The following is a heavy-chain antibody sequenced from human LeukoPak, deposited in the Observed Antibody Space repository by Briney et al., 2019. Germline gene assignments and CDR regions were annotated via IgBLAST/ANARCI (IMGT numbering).Heavy chain of an antibody. CDR2: INPNSGGT. D-gene: IGHD5-18*01. J-gene: IGHJ6*03. Sequence: ASVKVSCKASGYTFTGYYMHWVRQAPGQGLEWMGWINPNSGGTNYAQKFQGRVTMTRDTSISTAYMELSRLRSDDTAVYYCARPIHQYYYYYMDVWGKGTTVTVSS. V-gene: IGHV1-2*02. CDR3: ARPIHQYYYYYMDV. CDR1: GYTFTGYY.